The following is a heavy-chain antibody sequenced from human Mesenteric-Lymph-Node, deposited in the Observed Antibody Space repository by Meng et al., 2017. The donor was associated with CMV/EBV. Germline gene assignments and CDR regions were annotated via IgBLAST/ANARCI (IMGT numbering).Heavy chain of an antibody. CDR1: GFTFSNYA. CDR2: IGGSGGSR. V-gene: IGHV3-23*01. J-gene: IGHJ4*01. D-gene: IGHD5-12*01. CDR3: ARHVWEDLVAPYFEF. Sequence: SGFTFSNYAMSWVRQAPGKGLEWVSAIGGSGGSRYYADSVKGRFTISRDNSKNTLFLQMNSPTTDDTAVYYCARHVWEDLVAPYFEFWGHGTLVTVSS.